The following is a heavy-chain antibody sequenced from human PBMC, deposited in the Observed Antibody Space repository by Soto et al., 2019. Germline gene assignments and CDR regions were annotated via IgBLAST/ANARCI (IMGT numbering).Heavy chain of an antibody. J-gene: IGHJ2*01. D-gene: IGHD3-22*01. V-gene: IGHV5-51*01. CDR1: GYSFTSNW. CDR3: ARSLYYVSTTQWPGWYFDL. Sequence: EVQLVQSGAEVKKPGESLKISCKGSGYSFTSNWIGWVRQLPGKGLEWMGIIYPGDSDTRYSPSFQGQVTTSADKSISPAYLQSSSLKASDSAKYYSARSLYYVSTTQWPGWYFDLWCRGTLVTVSS. CDR2: IYPGDSDT.